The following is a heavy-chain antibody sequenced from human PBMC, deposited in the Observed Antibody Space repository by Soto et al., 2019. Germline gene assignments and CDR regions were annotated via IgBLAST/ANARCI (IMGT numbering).Heavy chain of an antibody. CDR2: IIPIFGTA. CDR1: GGTFSSYA. D-gene: IGHD2-21*02. J-gene: IGHJ6*02. CDR3: AREEGGDQYYYYYYGMDV. V-gene: IGHV1-69*01. Sequence: QVQLVQSGAEVKKPGSSVKVSCKASGGTFSSYAISWVRQAPGQGLEWMGGIIPIFGTANYAQKFQGRVTITADESTSTAYMELSSLRSEDTAVYYCAREEGGDQYYYYYYGMDVWGQGTTVTVSS.